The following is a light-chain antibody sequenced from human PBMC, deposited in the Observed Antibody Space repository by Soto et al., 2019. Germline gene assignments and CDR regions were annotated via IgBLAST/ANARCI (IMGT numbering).Light chain of an antibody. V-gene: IGLV1-44*01. CDR3: ATWDVSLSGWV. CDR1: SSNMGSIT. Sequence: QPVLTQAPSASGTPGQRVTISCSRGSSNMGSITVNWYQVLPGTAPKLLIYSNDQRPSGVPDRFSGSKSGTSASLAISGLQSGDEADYFCATWDVSLSGWVFGGGTKVTVL. J-gene: IGLJ3*02. CDR2: SND.